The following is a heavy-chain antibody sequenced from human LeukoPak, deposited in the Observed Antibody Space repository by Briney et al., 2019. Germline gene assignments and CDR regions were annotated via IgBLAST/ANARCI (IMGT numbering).Heavy chain of an antibody. V-gene: IGHV1-58*02. Sequence: SVKVSCKASGFTFTSSAMQRVRQARGQRLEWIGWIVVGSGNTNYAQKFQERVTITRDMSTSTAYMELSSLRSEDTAVYYCAADFSRGGRLGELSLRGDYYYYMDVWGKGTTVTVSS. CDR3: AADFSRGGRLGELSLRGDYYYYMDV. D-gene: IGHD3-16*02. CDR2: IVVGSGNT. CDR1: GFTFTSSA. J-gene: IGHJ6*03.